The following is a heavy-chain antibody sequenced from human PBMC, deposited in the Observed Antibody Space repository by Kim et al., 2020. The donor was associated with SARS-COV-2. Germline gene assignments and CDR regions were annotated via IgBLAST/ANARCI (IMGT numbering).Heavy chain of an antibody. J-gene: IGHJ4*02. Sequence: YADSVKGRFVISRDNAKNSLDLQMNSLRDEDTGVYYCARRILGEVRGALDQWGQGTLVTVSS. CDR3: ARRILGEVRGALDQ. D-gene: IGHD3-10*01. V-gene: IGHV3-48*02.